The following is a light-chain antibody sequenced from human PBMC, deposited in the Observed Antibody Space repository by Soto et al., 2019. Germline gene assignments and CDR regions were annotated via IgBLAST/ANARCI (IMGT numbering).Light chain of an antibody. Sequence: DIQMTQSPSTLSASVGDRVIITCRASDYISYWLAWYQQKPGKAPKFLIYDASSLNSGVPSRFSGSGSGTEFTLTISSLQPDDFATYYCQQYNSHPYAFGQGTKLDI. V-gene: IGKV1-5*01. CDR1: DYISYW. CDR3: QQYNSHPYA. CDR2: DAS. J-gene: IGKJ2*01.